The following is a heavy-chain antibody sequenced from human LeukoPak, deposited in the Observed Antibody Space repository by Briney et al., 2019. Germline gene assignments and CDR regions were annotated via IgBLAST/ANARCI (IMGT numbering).Heavy chain of an antibody. V-gene: IGHV4-31*03. Sequence: SETLSLTCTVSCGSISSGGYYWSWTRQHPGKGLEWIGYIYYSGSTYYNPSLKSRVTISVDTSKNQFSLKLSSVTAADTAVYYCAIFRAPFLEWFIVWGQGTLVTVSS. J-gene: IGHJ4*02. CDR2: IYYSGST. D-gene: IGHD3-3*01. CDR3: AIFRAPFLEWFIV. CDR1: CGSISSGGYY.